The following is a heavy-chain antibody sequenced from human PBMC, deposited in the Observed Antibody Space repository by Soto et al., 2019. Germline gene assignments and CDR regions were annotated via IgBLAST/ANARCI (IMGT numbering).Heavy chain of an antibody. CDR3: ARDYDILTGYYPRKYGMDV. CDR2: IYYSGST. V-gene: IGHV4-30-4*01. D-gene: IGHD3-9*01. Sequence: SETLSLTWTVSGGSISSGDYYWSWIRQPPGKGLEWIGYIYYSGSTYYNPSLKSRVTISVDTSKNQFSLKLSSVTAADTAVYYCARDYDILTGYYPRKYGMDVWGQGTTVTVSS. J-gene: IGHJ6*02. CDR1: GGSISSGDYY.